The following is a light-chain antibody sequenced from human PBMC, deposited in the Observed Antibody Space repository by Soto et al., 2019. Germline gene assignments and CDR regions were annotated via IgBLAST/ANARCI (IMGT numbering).Light chain of an antibody. CDR1: QSISSW. CDR3: LHLDSYPRT. CDR2: DAS. J-gene: IGKJ1*01. V-gene: IGKV1-5*01. Sequence: DIQITQSPSTPSASVGDRVTLTFRASQSISSWLAWYQQKPGKAPKLLIYDASSLESGVPSRFSGSGSGTAFTLTISSLQPEDFATYYCLHLDSYPRTFGQGTKVDIK.